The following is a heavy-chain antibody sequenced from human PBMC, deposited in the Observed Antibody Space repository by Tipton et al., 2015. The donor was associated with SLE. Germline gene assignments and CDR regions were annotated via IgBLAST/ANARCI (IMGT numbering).Heavy chain of an antibody. J-gene: IGHJ4*02. V-gene: IGHV1-46*01. CDR3: ARRINLDY. CDR1: GYTFTTYH. Sequence: QSGPEVKKPGASVKVSCKASGYTFTTYHMHWVRQAPGQGLEWMGKISPSDGSTSYPQKFQGRVTMTSDTSTRTAYMDLTSLRSEDTAVYYCARRINLDYWGQGTLVTVSS. D-gene: IGHD3-16*01. CDR2: ISPSDGST.